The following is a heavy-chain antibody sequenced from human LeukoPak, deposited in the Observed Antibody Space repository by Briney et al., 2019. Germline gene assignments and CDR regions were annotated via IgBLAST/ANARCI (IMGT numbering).Heavy chain of an antibody. J-gene: IGHJ4*02. V-gene: IGHV1-2*06. CDR2: INPNSSGT. Sequence: ASVKVSCKASGYTFTSYGISWVRQAPGQGLEWMGRINPNSSGTNYAQKFQGRVTMTRDTSISTAYMELSRLRSDDTAVYYCARGKGLGGPYWGQGTLVTVSS. D-gene: IGHD3-16*01. CDR1: GYTFTSYG. CDR3: ARGKGLGGPY.